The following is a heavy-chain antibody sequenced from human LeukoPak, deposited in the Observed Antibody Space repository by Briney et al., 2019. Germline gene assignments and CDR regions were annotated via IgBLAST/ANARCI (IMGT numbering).Heavy chain of an antibody. CDR3: ARVRRQQLVRDAFDI. V-gene: IGHV3-64*01. CDR2: ISSNGGAT. D-gene: IGHD6-13*01. Sequence: GGSLRLSCAASGFTFSTYSMHWARQAPGKGLEYVSAISSNGGATYYANSVKGRFTISRDNSKNTLYLQMGGLRAEDMAVYYCARVRRQQLVRDAFDIWGQGTMVTVSS. J-gene: IGHJ3*02. CDR1: GFTFSTYS.